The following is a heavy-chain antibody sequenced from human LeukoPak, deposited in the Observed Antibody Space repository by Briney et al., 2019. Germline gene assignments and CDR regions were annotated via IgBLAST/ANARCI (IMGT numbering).Heavy chain of an antibody. CDR1: GFTFSSYA. J-gene: IGHJ4*02. D-gene: IGHD6-13*01. Sequence: GRSLRLSCAASGFTFSSYAMHWVRQAPGKGLEWVAVISYDGSNKYYADSVKGRFTISRDNSKNTLYLQMNSLRAEDTAVYYCARARSPFPGYSIHYWGQGTLVTVSS. CDR2: ISYDGSNK. V-gene: IGHV3-30-3*01. CDR3: ARARSPFPGYSIHY.